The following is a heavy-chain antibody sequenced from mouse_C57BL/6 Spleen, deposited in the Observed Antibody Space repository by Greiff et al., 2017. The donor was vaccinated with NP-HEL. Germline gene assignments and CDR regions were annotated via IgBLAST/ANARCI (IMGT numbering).Heavy chain of an antibody. CDR3: ASAFYYDYPGWFAY. J-gene: IGHJ3*01. Sequence: VQLKESGGGLVKPGGSLKLSCAASGFTFSSYAMSWVRQTPEKRLEWVATISDGGSYTYYPDNVKGRFTISRDNAKNNLYLQMSHLKSEDTAMYYCASAFYYDYPGWFAYWGQGTLVTVSA. CDR2: ISDGGSYT. CDR1: GFTFSSYA. V-gene: IGHV5-4*01. D-gene: IGHD2-4*01.